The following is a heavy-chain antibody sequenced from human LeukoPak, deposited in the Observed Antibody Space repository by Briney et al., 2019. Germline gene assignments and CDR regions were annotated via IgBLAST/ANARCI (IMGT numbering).Heavy chain of an antibody. CDR2: INNDGSST. CDR3: ARPTKEGSSWYWWFDP. J-gene: IGHJ5*02. Sequence: PGGSLRLSCAASGFTFSSYWMHWVRQAPGKGLVWVSRINNDGSSTSYADSVKGRFTISRDNAKNTLYLQMNSPRAEDTAMYYCARPTKEGSSWYWWFDPWGQGTLVTVSS. V-gene: IGHV3-74*01. CDR1: GFTFSSYW. D-gene: IGHD6-13*01.